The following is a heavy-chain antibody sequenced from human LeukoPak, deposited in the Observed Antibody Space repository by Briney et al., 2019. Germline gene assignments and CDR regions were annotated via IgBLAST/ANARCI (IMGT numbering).Heavy chain of an antibody. D-gene: IGHD4/OR15-4a*01. CDR3: ARDRWAKLADY. J-gene: IGHJ4*02. V-gene: IGHV3-33*01. Sequence: PGGSLRLSCAASGFTFRNHGMHWVRQAPGRGLEWVAVIWYHGSNQYYADSVKGRFTISRDNSRNTLYLQMNSLRSEDTAVYFCARDRWAKLADYWGQGTLVTVSS. CDR1: GFTFRNHG. CDR2: IWYHGSNQ.